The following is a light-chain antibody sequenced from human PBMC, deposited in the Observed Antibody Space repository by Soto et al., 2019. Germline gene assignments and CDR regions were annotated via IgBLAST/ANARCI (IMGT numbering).Light chain of an antibody. J-gene: IGKJ2*01. CDR1: QTVSSF. Sequence: EIVLSQSPAILSLSPGDRAILSCRASQTVSSFLAWYQQKPGQAPRLLIYDTSNRATGVPARFSASGSGTDFTLTISSLEPEDFAVYFCQQRYNWPPTFGQGTKLEIK. CDR3: QQRYNWPPT. CDR2: DTS. V-gene: IGKV3-11*01.